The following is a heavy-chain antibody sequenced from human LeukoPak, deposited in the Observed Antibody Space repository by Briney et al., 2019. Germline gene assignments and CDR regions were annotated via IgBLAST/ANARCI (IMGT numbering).Heavy chain of an antibody. CDR2: INPYSGDT. V-gene: IGHV1-2*02. CDR3: ARYWAEPAATDDAFDI. D-gene: IGHD2-15*01. J-gene: IGHJ3*02. Sequence: GASVKVSCKPSGYTFTTYFIHWVRQAPGQGLEWMGGINPYSGDTKYAQKFQGRVTMTRDTSISTAYMELSRLMSNDTAVYYCARYWAEPAATDDAFDIWGQGTMVVVSS. CDR1: GYTFTTYF.